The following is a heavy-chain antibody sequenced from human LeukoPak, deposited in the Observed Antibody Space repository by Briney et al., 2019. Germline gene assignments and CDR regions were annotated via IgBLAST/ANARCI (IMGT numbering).Heavy chain of an antibody. CDR3: ARVRQQLVLAYFDY. Sequence: PSETLSLTCAVSGGSFSGYYWSWIRQPPGKGLEWIGEINHSGSTNYNPSLKSRVTISVDTSKNQFSLKLSSVTAADTAVYYCARVRQQLVLAYFDYWGQGTLVTVSS. CDR2: INHSGST. D-gene: IGHD6-13*01. V-gene: IGHV4-34*01. CDR1: GGSFSGYY. J-gene: IGHJ4*02.